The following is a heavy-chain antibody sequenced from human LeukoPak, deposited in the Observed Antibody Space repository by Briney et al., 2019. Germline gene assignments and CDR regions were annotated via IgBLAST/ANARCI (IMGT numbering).Heavy chain of an antibody. CDR2: ISSSSSYI. CDR3: ARVVYCSGGSCYGNIDY. V-gene: IGHV3-21*01. Sequence: GGSLRLSCAASGFTFSSYSMNWVRQAPGKGLEWVSSISSSSSYIYYADSVKGRFTISRDNAKNSLYLQMNSLRAEDTAVYYCARVVYCSGGSCYGNIDYWGQGTLVTVSS. CDR1: GFTFSSYS. D-gene: IGHD2-15*01. J-gene: IGHJ4*02.